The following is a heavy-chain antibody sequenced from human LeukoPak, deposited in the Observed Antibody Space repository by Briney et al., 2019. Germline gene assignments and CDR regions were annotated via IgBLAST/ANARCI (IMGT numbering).Heavy chain of an antibody. CDR3: ARDVGFGGYSRGIFDY. V-gene: IGHV3-21*01. D-gene: IGHD3-10*01. CDR1: RFTFSSYS. J-gene: IGHJ4*02. Sequence: GGSLRLSCAASRFTFSSYSMNWARQAPGKGLEWVSSISSSGSYIYYADSVKGRFTISRDNAKNSVYLEMNSLRADDTAVYYCARDVGFGGYSRGIFDYWGQGTLVTVSS. CDR2: ISSSGSYI.